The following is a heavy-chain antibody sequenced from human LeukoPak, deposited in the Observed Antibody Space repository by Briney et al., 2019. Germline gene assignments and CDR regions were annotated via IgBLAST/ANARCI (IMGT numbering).Heavy chain of an antibody. CDR3: AKDRRLGYCSGGSCYLDC. CDR1: GFTFSSYG. J-gene: IGHJ4*02. D-gene: IGHD2-15*01. V-gene: IGHV3-30*18. CDR2: ISYDGSNK. Sequence: GGSLRLSCAASGFTFSSYGMHWVRQAPGKGLEWVAVISYDGSNKYYADSVKGRFTISRDNSKNTLYLQMNSLRAEDTAVYYCAKDRRLGYCSGGSCYLDCWGQGTLVTVSS.